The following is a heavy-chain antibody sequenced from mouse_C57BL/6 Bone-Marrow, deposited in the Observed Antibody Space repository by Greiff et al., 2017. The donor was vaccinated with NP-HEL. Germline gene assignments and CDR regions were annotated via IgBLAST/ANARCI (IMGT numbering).Heavy chain of an antibody. D-gene: IGHD4-1*01. CDR2: ISSGGSSP. Sequence: EVKLQESGGDLVKPGGSLKLSCAASGFTFSSYGMSWVRQTPDKRLEWVATISSGGSSPYYPDSVKGRFTITRDNAKNTLYLQISSLKSEDTAMYYVARQTGKKGYAMDYWGQGTSVTVSS. CDR1: GFTFSSYG. J-gene: IGHJ4*01. V-gene: IGHV5-6*01. CDR3: ARQTGKKGYAMDY.